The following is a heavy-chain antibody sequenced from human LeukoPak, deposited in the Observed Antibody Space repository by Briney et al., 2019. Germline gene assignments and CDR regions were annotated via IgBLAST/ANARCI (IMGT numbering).Heavy chain of an antibody. CDR1: GYTFTGYY. D-gene: IGHD2-2*02. CDR3: ARERVPAAILYYYGMDV. J-gene: IGHJ6*02. Sequence: ASVKVSCKASGYTFTGYYMHWVRQAPGQGLEWMGWINPNSGGTNYAQKFQGRVTMTRDTSISTAYMELSRLRSEDTAVYYCARERVPAAILYYYGMDVWGQGTTVTVSS. CDR2: INPNSGGT. V-gene: IGHV1-2*02.